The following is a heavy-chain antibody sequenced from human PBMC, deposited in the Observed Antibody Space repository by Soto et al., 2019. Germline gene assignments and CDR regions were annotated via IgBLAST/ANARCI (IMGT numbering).Heavy chain of an antibody. Sequence: QVQLVQSGAEVKKPGSSVKVSCKASGGTFSSYAISWVRQAPGQGLEWMGGIIPIFGTANYAQKFQGRVTITADESTSTAYMELSSLRSEDTDVYYCAGCYYDSSGYPLYYFDYWGQGTLVTVSS. CDR1: GGTFSSYA. CDR2: IIPIFGTA. CDR3: AGCYYDSSGYPLYYFDY. J-gene: IGHJ4*02. V-gene: IGHV1-69*12. D-gene: IGHD3-22*01.